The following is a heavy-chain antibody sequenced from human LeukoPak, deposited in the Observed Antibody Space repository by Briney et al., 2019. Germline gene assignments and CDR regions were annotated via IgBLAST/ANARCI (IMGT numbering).Heavy chain of an antibody. Sequence: SQTLSLTCAISGDIVSSNSAAWNCIRQSPSRGLEWLERTYYRSKLYNDYAVSVKSRITINPDTSKNQFSLQLNSVTPEDTAVYYCAIALVIAAAGTGYYYYYMDFWGKGTTVTVSS. D-gene: IGHD6-13*01. CDR3: AIALVIAAAGTGYYYYYMDF. CDR2: TYYRSKLYN. J-gene: IGHJ6*03. CDR1: GDIVSSNSAA. V-gene: IGHV6-1*01.